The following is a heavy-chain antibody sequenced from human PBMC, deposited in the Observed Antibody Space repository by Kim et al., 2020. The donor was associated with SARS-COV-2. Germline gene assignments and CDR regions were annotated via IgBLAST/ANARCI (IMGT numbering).Heavy chain of an antibody. CDR2: IYYSGST. J-gene: IGHJ5*02. D-gene: IGHD6-13*01. V-gene: IGHV4-39*01. CDR1: GGSISSSSYY. CDR3: ARHALFLGAAGLSTSNWFDP. Sequence: SETLSLTCTVSGGSISSSSYYWGWIRQPPGKGLEWIGSIYYSGSTYYNPSLKSRVTISVDTSKNQFYLELSSVTAADTAVYYCARHALFLGAAGLSTSNWFDPWGQGTLVTVSS.